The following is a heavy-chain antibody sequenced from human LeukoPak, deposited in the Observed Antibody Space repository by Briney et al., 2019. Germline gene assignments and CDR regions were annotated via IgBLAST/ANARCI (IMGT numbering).Heavy chain of an antibody. CDR1: GYTFTGYY. Sequence: GASVKVSCKASGYTFTGYYMHWVRQAPGQGLEWMGWTNPNRGGTNYAQKFQGRVTMTRDTSISTAYMELSRLRSDDTAVYYCARDVDHYDITGKGLVDIWGQGTMVTVSS. D-gene: IGHD3-22*01. J-gene: IGHJ3*02. CDR3: ARDVDHYDITGKGLVDI. CDR2: TNPNRGGT. V-gene: IGHV1-2*02.